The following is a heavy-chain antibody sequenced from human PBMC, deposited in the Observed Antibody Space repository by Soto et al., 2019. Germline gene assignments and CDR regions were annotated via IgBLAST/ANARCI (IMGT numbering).Heavy chain of an antibody. CDR2: IKPDESEK. CDR1: GYTFSDSW. D-gene: IGHD4-4*01. V-gene: IGHV3-7*01. J-gene: IGHJ5*02. Sequence: EVQLVESGGGLVQPGGSLRLSCTASGYTFSDSWMTWVRQAPGKGLEWVARIKPDESEKKYADSVKGRFSITRDNAKKTMYLQMDSLRGEDTAVYYCVRGGSNYDSWGQGTLVTVSS. CDR3: VRGGSNYDS.